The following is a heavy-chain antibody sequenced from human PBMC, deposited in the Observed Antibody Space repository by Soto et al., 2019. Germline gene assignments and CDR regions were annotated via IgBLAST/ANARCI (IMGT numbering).Heavy chain of an antibody. Sequence: QVQLVESGGGVVQPGTSLRLSCAVSGFPFSTYGFHWVRQPPGKGLEWVAVIVGDGSAKYHAASVEGRFTISRDTSKDTLYLQMNSLRAEDTAVYYCARDDAFGNENGFDIWGQGTMVTVSS. D-gene: IGHD1-1*01. CDR2: IVGDGSAK. V-gene: IGHV3-33*01. J-gene: IGHJ3*02. CDR1: GFPFSTYG. CDR3: ARDDAFGNENGFDI.